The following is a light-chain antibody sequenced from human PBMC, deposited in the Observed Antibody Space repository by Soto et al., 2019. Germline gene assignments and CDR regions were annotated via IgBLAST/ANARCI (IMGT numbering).Light chain of an antibody. V-gene: IGLV1-44*01. CDR2: RNN. Sequence: QSVLTQPPSASGTPGQRVTISCYGSSSNIGSNSVNWYRQLPGTAPKLLIYRNNQRPSGVPDRFSGSKSGTSASLAISGRQSEDEADYYCAAWDDSLDGGVFGGGTKLPVL. CDR1: SSNIGSNS. J-gene: IGLJ3*02. CDR3: AAWDDSLDGGV.